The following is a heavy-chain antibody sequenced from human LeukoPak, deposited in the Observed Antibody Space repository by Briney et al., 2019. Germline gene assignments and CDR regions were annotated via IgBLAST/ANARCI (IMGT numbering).Heavy chain of an antibody. CDR1: GFTFSSYG. V-gene: IGHV3-30*03. J-gene: IGHJ4*02. D-gene: IGHD4-17*01. CDR3: ARDAGGAWPFDY. CDR2: ISYDGSNK. Sequence: GGSLRLSCAASGFTFSSYGMHWVRQAPGKGLEWVAVISYDGSNKYYADSVKGRFTISRDNSKNTLYLQMNSLRADDTATYYCARDAGGAWPFDYWGQGTRVIVSS.